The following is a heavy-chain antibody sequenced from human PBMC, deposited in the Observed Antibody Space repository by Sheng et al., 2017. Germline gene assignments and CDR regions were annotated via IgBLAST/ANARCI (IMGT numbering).Heavy chain of an antibody. CDR2: ISGYNGET. D-gene: IGHD3-9*01. V-gene: IGHV1-18*01. CDR1: GYTFSTYG. J-gene: IGHJ4*02. CDR3: ARDVLNYDFLAGYQRAPDF. Sequence: QVQLVQSGSEVKKPGASVKVSCKASGYTFSTYGVTWVRQAPGQGLEWMGWISGYNGETEYAQEVQGRISLTTDSSTNTAYMELRSLRSDDTAVYFCARDVLNYDFLAGYQRAPDFWAEGTVGHRLF.